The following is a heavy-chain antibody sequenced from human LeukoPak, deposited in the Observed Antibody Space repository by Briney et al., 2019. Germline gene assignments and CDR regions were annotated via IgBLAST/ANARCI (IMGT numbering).Heavy chain of an antibody. V-gene: IGHV3-23*01. CDR3: AKDDSSGNAEYFHH. CDR1: GFTFSSYA. CDR2: ISGSGGST. D-gene: IGHD3-22*01. Sequence: PGGSLRLSCAASGFTFSSYAMSWVRQAPGKGLEWVSAISGSGGSTYYADSVKGRFTISRDNSKNTLYLQTNSLRAEDTAVYYCAKDDSSGNAEYFHHWGQGTLVTVSS. J-gene: IGHJ1*01.